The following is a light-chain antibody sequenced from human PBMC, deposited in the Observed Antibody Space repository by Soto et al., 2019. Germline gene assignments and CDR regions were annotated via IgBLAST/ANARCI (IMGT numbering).Light chain of an antibody. CDR1: QSINTY. CDR2: AAS. Sequence: DIEMTQSPSSLSASVGDRVTITCRAGQSINTYLNWYHQKPGKAPELLIYAASNLQSGVPSRFSGSGSGTEFTLTISSLQPEDFATYYCQQSYSMPFTFGPGTKVDI. J-gene: IGKJ3*01. CDR3: QQSYSMPFT. V-gene: IGKV1-39*01.